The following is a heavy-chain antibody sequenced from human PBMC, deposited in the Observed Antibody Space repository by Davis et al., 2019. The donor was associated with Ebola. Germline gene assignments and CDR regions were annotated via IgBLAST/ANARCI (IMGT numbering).Heavy chain of an antibody. Sequence: GGSLRLSCAASGFTFSVYTMNWVRQAPGKGLEWVSSISSSSTSIDYADSVKGRFTISRDNAKNSLFLQMYSLRDEDTAVYFCARVRSGYYPSAMDVWGQGTTVTVSS. D-gene: IGHD3-3*01. CDR1: GFTFSVYT. CDR2: ISSSSTSI. V-gene: IGHV3-21*01. J-gene: IGHJ6*02. CDR3: ARVRSGYYPSAMDV.